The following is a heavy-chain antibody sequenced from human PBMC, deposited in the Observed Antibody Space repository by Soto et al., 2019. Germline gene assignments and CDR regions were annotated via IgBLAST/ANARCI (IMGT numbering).Heavy chain of an antibody. CDR2: IYPGDSDT. Sequence: EVQLVQSGAEVKKPGESLTISCKGSGYNFPKYWIGWVRQMPGKGLEWMGVIYPGDSDTRYSPSFQGQVTISADKSINTAYLQWSSLKASDTAMYYCATRVGLGGVIATPDYWGQGTLVTVSS. J-gene: IGHJ4*02. V-gene: IGHV5-51*01. CDR1: GYNFPKYW. D-gene: IGHD3-16*02. CDR3: ATRVGLGGVIATPDY.